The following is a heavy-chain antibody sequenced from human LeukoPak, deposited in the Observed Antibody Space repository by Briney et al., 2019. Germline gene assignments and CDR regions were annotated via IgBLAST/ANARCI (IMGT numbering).Heavy chain of an antibody. V-gene: IGHV3-23*01. CDR3: AKVTNDILTGSAYYYYYYGMDV. J-gene: IGHJ6*02. Sequence: PGGSLRLSCAASGFTFSSYAMSWVRQAPGKGLEWVSAISGSGGSTYYADSVKGRFTISRDNSKNTLYLQMNSLRAEDTAVYYCAKVTNDILTGSAYYYYYYGMDVWGQGTTVTVSS. CDR2: ISGSGGST. D-gene: IGHD3-9*01. CDR1: GFTFSSYA.